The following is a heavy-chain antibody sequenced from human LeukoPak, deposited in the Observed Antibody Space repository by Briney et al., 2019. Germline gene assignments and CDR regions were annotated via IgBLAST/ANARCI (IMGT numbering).Heavy chain of an antibody. CDR3: ARDRQYYHDSSGQGY. CDR1: GGTFSSYA. V-gene: IGHV1-69*06. CDR2: IIPIFGTA. J-gene: IGHJ4*02. Sequence: SVKVSCKASGGTFSSYAISWVRQAPGQGLEWMGRIIPIFGTANYAQKFQGRVTITADKSTSTAYMELSSLRSEDTAVYYCARDRQYYHDSSGQGYWGQGTLVTVSS. D-gene: IGHD3-22*01.